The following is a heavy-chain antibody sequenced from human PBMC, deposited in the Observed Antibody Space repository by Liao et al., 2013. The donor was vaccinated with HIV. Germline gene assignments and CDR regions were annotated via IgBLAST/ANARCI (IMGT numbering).Heavy chain of an antibody. Sequence: QVPLQQWGAGLLKPSETLSLTCAVYGGSFSGHFWNWVRQAPGQGLEWIGEINHSGGTNYNPTLKSRVSMSVDTSKNQFSLNVTSVTAADTAVYYCARSPSYSTIYYYYYSGR. D-gene: IGHD4-11*01. V-gene: IGHV4-34*01. J-gene: IGHJ6*03. CDR3: ARSPSYSTIYYYYYSGR. CDR1: GGSFSGHF. CDR2: INHSGGT.